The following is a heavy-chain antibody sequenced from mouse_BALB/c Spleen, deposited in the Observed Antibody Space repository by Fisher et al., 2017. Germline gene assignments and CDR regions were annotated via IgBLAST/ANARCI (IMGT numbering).Heavy chain of an antibody. Sequence: KFKGKATLTVDKSSSTAYMQLSSLTSEDSAVYYCTRSYRYDWYFDVWGAGTTVTVSS. D-gene: IGHD2-14*01. J-gene: IGHJ1*01. V-gene: IGHV1-64*01. CDR3: TRSYRYDWYFDV.